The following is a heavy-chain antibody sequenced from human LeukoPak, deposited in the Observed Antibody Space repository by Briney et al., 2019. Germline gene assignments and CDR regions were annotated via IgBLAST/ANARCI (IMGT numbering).Heavy chain of an antibody. D-gene: IGHD1-7*01. CDR2: INHSGST. J-gene: IGHJ6*03. CDR1: GGSFSGYY. V-gene: IGHV4-34*01. CDR3: ARGRTTPPYYYYMDV. Sequence: SETLSLTCAVYGGSFSGYYWSWIRQPPGKGLEWIGEINHSGSTNYNPSLKSRVTISVDTSKNQSSLKLSSVTAADTAVYYCARGRTTPPYYYYMDVWGKGTTVTVSS.